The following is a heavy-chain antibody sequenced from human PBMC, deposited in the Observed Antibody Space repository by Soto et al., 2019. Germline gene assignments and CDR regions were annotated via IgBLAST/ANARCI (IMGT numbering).Heavy chain of an antibody. CDR1: GGSISSYY. CDR3: GKYYSLDWFDP. V-gene: IGHV4-59*01. J-gene: IGHJ5*02. CDR2: IYYSGST. D-gene: IGHD5-18*01. Sequence: PSETLSLTCTVSGGSISSYYWSWIRQPPGKGLEWIGYIYYSGSTNYNPSLKSRVTISVDTSKNQFSLKLSSVTAADTAVYYCGKYYSLDWFDPWGQGTLVTVSS.